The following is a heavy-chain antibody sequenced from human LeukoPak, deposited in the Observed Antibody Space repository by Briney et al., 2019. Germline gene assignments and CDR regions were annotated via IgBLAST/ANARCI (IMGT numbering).Heavy chain of an antibody. J-gene: IGHJ4*02. V-gene: IGHV6-1*01. CDR3: ARELWGFDY. CDR1: GDSVSTNSAD. Sequence: QTLSLTCDISGDSVSTNSADWSWIRPSPARGLEWLGRTYYRSKWYNEYAVSVRSRITIDADTSKNQFSVHLNSVTPEDTAVYYCARELWGFDYWGQGTPVPVSS. CDR2: TYYRSKWYN. D-gene: IGHD7-27*01.